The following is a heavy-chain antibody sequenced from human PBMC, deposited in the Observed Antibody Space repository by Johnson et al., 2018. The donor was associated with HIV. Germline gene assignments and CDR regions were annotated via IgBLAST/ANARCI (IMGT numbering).Heavy chain of an antibody. V-gene: IGHV3-30*04. J-gene: IGHJ3*02. CDR1: AFTFSRHA. Sequence: QVQLVESGGGVVQPERSLRLSCSASAFTFSRHAMHWVRQAPGKGPEWVACISYDGSNKYYADSVKGRFTISRDNAKNSLSLQMNSLRAEDTASYYCAREGQEPPVQKDAFDIWGQGTMVTVSS. CDR2: ISYDGSNK. CDR3: AREGQEPPVQKDAFDI. D-gene: IGHD1-14*01.